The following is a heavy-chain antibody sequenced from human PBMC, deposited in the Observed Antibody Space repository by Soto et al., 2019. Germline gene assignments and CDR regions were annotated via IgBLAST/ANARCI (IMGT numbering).Heavy chain of an antibody. D-gene: IGHD6-13*01. CDR2: IIPILGIA. J-gene: IGHJ6*02. CDR1: GGTFSSYT. CDR3: ARDKPHSSSWYGEGYYYYGMDV. V-gene: IGHV1-69*08. Sequence: QVQLVQSGAEVKKPGSSVKVSCKASGGTFSSYTISWVRQAPGQGLEWMGRIIPILGIANYAQKFQGRVTIPAAKSTSTAYMELSSLRSEDTAVYYCARDKPHSSSWYGEGYYYYGMDVWGHGTTVTVSS.